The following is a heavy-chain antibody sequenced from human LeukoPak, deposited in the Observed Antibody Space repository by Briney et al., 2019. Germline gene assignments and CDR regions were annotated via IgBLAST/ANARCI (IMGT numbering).Heavy chain of an antibody. D-gene: IGHD2-15*01. CDR3: YGATALH. J-gene: IGHJ1*01. CDR2: TNTDGSST. V-gene: IGHV3-74*03. Sequence: PGGSLRLSCAASGFTFSSYWMHWVRQAPGKGLVWVSGTNTDGSSTMYADSVQGRFTIARDNAKNTLYLQMNSLRAEDTAVYYCYGATALHWRQGTLVTVSS. CDR1: GFTFSSYW.